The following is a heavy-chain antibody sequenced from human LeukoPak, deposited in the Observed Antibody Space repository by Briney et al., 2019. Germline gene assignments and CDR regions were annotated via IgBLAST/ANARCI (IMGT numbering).Heavy chain of an antibody. CDR2: IYPGDSDT. CDR1: GYSFTDYW. D-gene: IGHD2-15*01. CDR3: ARLACSGGSCTLDY. V-gene: IGHV5-51*01. J-gene: IGHJ4*02. Sequence: GESLKISCKGSGYSFTDYWIGWVRQMAGKSLEWMGIIYPGDSDTRYSPPFQGQVTISADKSISTAYLQWSSLKASDTAMYYCARLACSGGSCTLDYWGQGTLVTVSS.